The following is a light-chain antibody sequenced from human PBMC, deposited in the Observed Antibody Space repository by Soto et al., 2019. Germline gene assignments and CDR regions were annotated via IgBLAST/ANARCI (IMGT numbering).Light chain of an antibody. CDR1: SDDVGAFNY. CDR2: EVS. V-gene: IGLV2-14*01. Sequence: QSALTQPASVSGAPGQSITISCTGTSDDVGAFNYVSWYQQHPCKAPKLMIFEVSRRPSGVSNRFSGSKSGNTASLTISGLQAEDEADYYCTSYASSVNYVFGTGTKVTVL. CDR3: TSYASSVNYV. J-gene: IGLJ1*01.